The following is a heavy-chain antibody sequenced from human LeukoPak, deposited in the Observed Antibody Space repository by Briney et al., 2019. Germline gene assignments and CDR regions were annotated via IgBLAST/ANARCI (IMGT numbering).Heavy chain of an antibody. J-gene: IGHJ4*02. CDR3: AKDHAVLRYFDWLLPTHPFDY. CDR2: ISGSGGST. D-gene: IGHD3-9*01. V-gene: IGHV3-23*01. CDR1: GFTFSIYG. Sequence: GGSLRLSCAASGFTFSIYGMSWVRQAPGKGLEWVSAISGSGGSTYYADSVKGRFTISRDNSKNTLYLQMNSLRAEDTAVYYCAKDHAVLRYFDWLLPTHPFDYWGQGTLVTVSS.